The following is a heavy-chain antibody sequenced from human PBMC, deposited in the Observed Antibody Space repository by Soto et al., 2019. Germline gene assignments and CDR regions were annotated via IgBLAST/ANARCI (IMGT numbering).Heavy chain of an antibody. J-gene: IGHJ4*02. Sequence: SETLSLTCAVSGGSISRSGYYWSWIRQHPGKGLEWIGCIYYSGSTYYNPSLKSRVIISADTSKNQFSLKLSSVTAADTAVYYCARVLGYCSGTNCYPDYWGQGTLVTVSS. CDR3: ARVLGYCSGTNCYPDY. CDR1: GGSISRSGYY. V-gene: IGHV4-31*11. D-gene: IGHD2-15*01. CDR2: IYYSGST.